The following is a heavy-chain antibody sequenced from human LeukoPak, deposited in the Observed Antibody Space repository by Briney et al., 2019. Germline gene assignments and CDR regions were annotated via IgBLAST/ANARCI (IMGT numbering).Heavy chain of an antibody. CDR3: ARDLFRYSSSWNFDY. D-gene: IGHD6-13*01. Sequence: GGSLRLSCAASGFTVSSNYMSWVRQAPGKGLEWVSVIYSGGSTYYADSVKGRFTISRDNSKNTLYLQMNSLRAEDTAVYYCARDLFRYSSSWNFDYWGQGTLVTVSS. CDR1: GFTVSSNY. J-gene: IGHJ4*02. V-gene: IGHV3-66*01. CDR2: IYSGGST.